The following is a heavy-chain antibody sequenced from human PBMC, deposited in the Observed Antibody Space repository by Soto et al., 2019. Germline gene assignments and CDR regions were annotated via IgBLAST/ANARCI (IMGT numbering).Heavy chain of an antibody. Sequence: PSETLSLTCAVYGGSFSGYYWSWIRQPPGKGLEWIGEINHSGSTNYNPSLKSRVTISVDTAKNQFSLKLSSVTAADTAVYYCARDGAINWNHLLLWFGESPRHFDYWGQGTLVTVSS. CDR3: ARDGAINWNHLLLWFGESPRHFDY. J-gene: IGHJ4*02. D-gene: IGHD3-10*01. CDR2: INHSGST. V-gene: IGHV4-34*01. CDR1: GGSFSGYY.